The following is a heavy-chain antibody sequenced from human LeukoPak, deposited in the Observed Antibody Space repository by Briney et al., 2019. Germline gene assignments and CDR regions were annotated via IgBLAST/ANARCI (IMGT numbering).Heavy chain of an antibody. J-gene: IGHJ4*02. Sequence: GGSLRLSCAASGFTFSSYAMSWVRQAPGKGLEWVSAISGSGGSTYYADSVRGRFTISRDNFKNTVDLQMISVTAEDTAMYFCAKGLGTGSVLARPLHYWGQGTLVTVSS. CDR2: ISGSGGST. V-gene: IGHV3-23*01. CDR1: GFTFSSYA. CDR3: AKGLGTGSVLARPLHY. D-gene: IGHD3-10*01.